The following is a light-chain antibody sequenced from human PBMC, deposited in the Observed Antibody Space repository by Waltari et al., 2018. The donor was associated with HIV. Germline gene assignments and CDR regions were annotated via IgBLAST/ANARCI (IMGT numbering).Light chain of an antibody. CDR2: GNE. Sequence: QSVLTQPPSASGTPGQRVTISCSGSSSNIGRNAVNWYQHIPGTAPKLLIYGNEERPSGAPDRFSGSKSGTSAALAISGLQSEDEGDYYCATWDFSLNGRVVFGGGTKLTVL. V-gene: IGLV1-44*01. CDR1: SSNIGRNA. CDR3: ATWDFSLNGRVV. J-gene: IGLJ2*01.